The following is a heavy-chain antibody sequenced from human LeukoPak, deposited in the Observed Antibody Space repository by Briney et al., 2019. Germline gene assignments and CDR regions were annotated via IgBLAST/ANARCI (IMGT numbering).Heavy chain of an antibody. D-gene: IGHD6-13*01. J-gene: IGHJ6*03. CDR3: ARIGSSSGYYMDV. Sequence: ASVKVSCKASGYTFTGYYMHWVRQAPGQGLEWMGWINPNSGGTNYAQKFQGRVTITRNTSISTAYMELSSVTAADTAVYYCARIGSSSGYYMDVWGKGTTVTVSS. CDR2: INPNSGGT. CDR1: GYTFTGYY. V-gene: IGHV1-2*02.